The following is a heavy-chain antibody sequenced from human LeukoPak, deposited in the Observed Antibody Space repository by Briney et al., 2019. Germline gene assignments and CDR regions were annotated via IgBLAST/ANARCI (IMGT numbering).Heavy chain of an antibody. D-gene: IGHD2-21*01. Sequence: PGGSLRLSCAASEFTFSTFWMSWVRQAPGKGLEWVANIKADGSVKHYVDSMEGRSSISRDNARSSLYLQMNSLRAEDTAVYYCVRDSDYQRNSGGRYAHYDALDIWGHGTMVTVFS. V-gene: IGHV3-7*01. CDR2: IKADGSVK. CDR1: EFTFSTFW. J-gene: IGHJ3*02. CDR3: VRDSDYQRNSGGRYAHYDALDI.